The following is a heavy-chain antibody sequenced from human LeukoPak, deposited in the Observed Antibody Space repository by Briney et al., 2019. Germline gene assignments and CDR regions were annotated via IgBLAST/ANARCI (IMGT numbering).Heavy chain of an antibody. CDR1: GNYW. D-gene: IGHD2-2*01. CDR2: VNSDGSWT. Sequence: GGSLRLSCAASGNYWMHWVRQAPGKGLVRVSHVNSDGSWTTYADSVKGRFTISKDNAKNTLYLQMNSLRTEDTALYYCARDTRLGYCRSTSCYASWFDPWGQGTLVTVSS. CDR3: ARDTRLGYCRSTSCYASWFDP. V-gene: IGHV3-74*01. J-gene: IGHJ5*02.